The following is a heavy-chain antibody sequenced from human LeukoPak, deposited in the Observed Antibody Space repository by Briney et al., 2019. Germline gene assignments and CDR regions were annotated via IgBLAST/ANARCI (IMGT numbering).Heavy chain of an antibody. CDR3: AASDWGSGYYDSSGYYYGPSDFDY. V-gene: IGHV1-58*01. D-gene: IGHD3-22*01. Sequence: SVKVSCKASGFTFTSSAVQWVRQARGQRLEWIGWIVVGSGNTNCAQKFQERVTTTRDMSTSTAYMELSSLRSEDTAVYYCAASDWGSGYYDSSGYYYGPSDFDYWGQGTLVTVSS. J-gene: IGHJ4*02. CDR1: GFTFTSSA. CDR2: IVVGSGNT.